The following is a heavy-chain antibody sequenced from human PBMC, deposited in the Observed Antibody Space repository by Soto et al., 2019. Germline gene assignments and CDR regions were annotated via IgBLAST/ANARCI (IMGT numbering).Heavy chain of an antibody. CDR2: MNPNSGNT. J-gene: IGHJ6*02. CDR3: ARERTGTTSMDV. V-gene: IGHV1-8*01. Sequence: QVQLVQSGAEVKKPGASVKVSCKASGYTFTSYDVNWVRQATGQGLEWMGWMNPNSGNTGYAQKFQGRVTMTRNTSISTAYMELSSPRSEDTAVYYCARERTGTTSMDVWGQGTTVTVSS. D-gene: IGHD1-1*01. CDR1: GYTFTSYD.